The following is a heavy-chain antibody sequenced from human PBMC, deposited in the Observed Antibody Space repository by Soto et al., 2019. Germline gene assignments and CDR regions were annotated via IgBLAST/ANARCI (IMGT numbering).Heavy chain of an antibody. J-gene: IGHJ4*02. D-gene: IGHD2-21*01. CDR2: ISTGGAYM. CDR3: ARDIASPGGDYFDS. V-gene: IGHV3-21*06. Sequence: EVQLVESGGGLVKAGGSLRPFCTASGFTFRNYTMNWVRQAPGKGLEWVSSISTGGAYMFYADSVKGRFTISRDNAQNSLFLQIDSPRAEDTAVYYCARDIASPGGDYFDSWGQGTLVTVSS. CDR1: GFTFRNYT.